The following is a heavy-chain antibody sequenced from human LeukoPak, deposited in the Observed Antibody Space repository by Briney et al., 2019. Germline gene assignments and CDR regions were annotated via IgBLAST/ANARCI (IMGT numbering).Heavy chain of an antibody. Sequence: PSETLSLTCTVSDDSISDYYRGWIRQPPGKGLEWIGYFHNSGTSTYNPSLKSRVTISADTSKNQFSLMLTSVTAADTAVYYCASLHQVRGFTVFDYWGLGALVTVSS. CDR3: ASLHQVRGFTVFDY. J-gene: IGHJ4*02. CDR1: DDSISDYY. V-gene: IGHV4-59*12. CDR2: FHNSGTS. D-gene: IGHD3-10*01.